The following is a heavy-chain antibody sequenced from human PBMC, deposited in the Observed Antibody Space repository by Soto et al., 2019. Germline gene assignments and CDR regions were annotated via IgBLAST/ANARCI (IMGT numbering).Heavy chain of an antibody. J-gene: IGHJ4*02. CDR2: ISYDGTKK. CDR3: ATWVYVVTTACGN. V-gene: IGHV3-30*03. D-gene: IGHD2-21*02. CDR1: GFIFGDYG. Sequence: QAQLVESGGGVVQPGRSLRLSCAASGFIFGDYGMHWFRQAPGKGLDWVALISYDGTKKSYADSVKGRFTISRDGSKNTLYLPMNSLRPEDTAVYYCATWVYVVTTACGNWGQGTLVTVSS.